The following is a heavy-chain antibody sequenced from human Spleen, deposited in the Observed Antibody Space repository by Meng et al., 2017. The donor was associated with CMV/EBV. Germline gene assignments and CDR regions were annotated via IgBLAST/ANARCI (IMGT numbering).Heavy chain of an antibody. CDR3: ARRSVAVAGKYFDH. D-gene: IGHD6-19*01. V-gene: IGHV4-39*07. CDR1: GGSISSSSYY. CDR2: IYYSGST. J-gene: IGHJ4*02. Sequence: SETLSLTCSVSGGSISSSSYYWGWIRQPPGTGLEWIGSIYYSGSTHYNPSLKSRVTISIDTSKNQFSLQLSSVTAADTAVYYCARRSVAVAGKYFDHWGQGTLVTVSS.